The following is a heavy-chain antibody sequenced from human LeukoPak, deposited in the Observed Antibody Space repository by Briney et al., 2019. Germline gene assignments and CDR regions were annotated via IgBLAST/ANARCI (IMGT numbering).Heavy chain of an antibody. CDR2: INTASGNT. Sequence: ASVKVSCKASGYTSNTYSIHWVRQAPGQGLEWMGWINTASGNTGYSQKFQGRVTIDRDTSASTAYMELSSLRFEDTAVYYCARSDLFDYWGQGTLVTVSS. CDR1: GYTSNTYS. CDR3: ARSDLFDY. V-gene: IGHV1-3*04. J-gene: IGHJ4*02.